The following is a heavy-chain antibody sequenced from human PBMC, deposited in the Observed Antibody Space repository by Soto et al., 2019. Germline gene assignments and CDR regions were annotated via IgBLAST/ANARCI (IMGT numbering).Heavy chain of an antibody. D-gene: IGHD6-13*01. CDR2: INAGNGNT. J-gene: IGHJ4*02. CDR3: ARFWSYTAAVAFDY. V-gene: IGHV1-3*01. Sequence: GPSVKVSCKASGYTFTSYAMHWVRRAPGQRLEWMGWINAGNGNTKYSQKFQGRVTITRDTSASTAYMELSSLRSEDTAVYYCARFWSYTAAVAFDYRAQGTPVTGPS. CDR1: GYTFTSYA.